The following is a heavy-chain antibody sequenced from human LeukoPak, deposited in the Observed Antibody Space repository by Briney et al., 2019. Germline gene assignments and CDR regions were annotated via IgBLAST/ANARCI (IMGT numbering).Heavy chain of an antibody. CDR2: IYYSGST. D-gene: IGHD1-26*01. V-gene: IGHV4-59*01. Sequence: PSETLSLTCTVSGGSISSYYWSWIRQPPGKGLEWIGYIYYSGSTNYNPSLKSRVTISVDTSKNQFSLKLSSVTAADTAVYYCAATGKGAAAFDYWGQGTLVTVSP. CDR1: GGSISSYY. CDR3: AATGKGAAAFDY. J-gene: IGHJ4*02.